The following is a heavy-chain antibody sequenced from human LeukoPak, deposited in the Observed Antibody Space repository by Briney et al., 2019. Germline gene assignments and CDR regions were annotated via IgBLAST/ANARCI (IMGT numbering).Heavy chain of an antibody. Sequence: PGGSLRLSCAASGFTVSSNYMSWVRLAPGKGLEWVSVIYSGGSTYYADSVKDRFTISRDNSKNTLYLQMNSLRAEDTAVYYCARELSTPVHAFDIWGQGTMVTVSS. CDR3: ARELSTPVHAFDI. J-gene: IGHJ3*02. CDR2: IYSGGST. CDR1: GFTVSSNY. D-gene: IGHD3-10*01. V-gene: IGHV3-53*01.